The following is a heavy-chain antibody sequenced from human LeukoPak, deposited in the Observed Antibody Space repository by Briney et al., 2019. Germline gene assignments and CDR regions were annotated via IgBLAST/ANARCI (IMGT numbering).Heavy chain of an antibody. CDR3: ARVGGEVARPYYYYGMDV. V-gene: IGHV3-7*01. J-gene: IGHJ6*02. Sequence: PGGSLRLSCAASGFTFSSYWMSWVRQAPGKGLEWVANIKQDGSEKYYVDSVKGRFTISRDNAKNSLYLQMNSLRAEDTAVYYCARVGGEVARPYYYYGMDVWGQGTTVNVS. CDR2: IKQDGSEK. D-gene: IGHD1-26*01. CDR1: GFTFSSYW.